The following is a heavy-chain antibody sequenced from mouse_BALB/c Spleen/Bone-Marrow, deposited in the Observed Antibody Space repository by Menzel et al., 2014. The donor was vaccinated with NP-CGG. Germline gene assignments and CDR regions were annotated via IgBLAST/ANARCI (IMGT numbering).Heavy chain of an antibody. CDR2: IRNKANGYTT. J-gene: IGHJ4*01. D-gene: IGHD2-3*01. Sequence: DVKLVESGGGLVQPGSSLRLSCATSGFTFTDYYMNWVRQPPGKALEWLGFIRNKANGYTTEFSASVKGRFTISRDNSQSILYLQMNTLRAEDSATYYCARYDGYSDNAMDYWGQGTSVTVSS. CDR3: ARYDGYSDNAMDY. V-gene: IGHV7-3*02. CDR1: GFTFTDYY.